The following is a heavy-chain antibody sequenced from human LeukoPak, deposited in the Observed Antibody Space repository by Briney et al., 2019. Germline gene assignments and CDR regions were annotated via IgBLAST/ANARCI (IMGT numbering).Heavy chain of an antibody. V-gene: IGHV4-38-2*02. CDR2: IYNSGST. CDR3: ARAYSSSWYFNWFDP. CDR1: GYSISSGYF. Sequence: PSETLSLTCTVSGYSISSGYFWGWIRQPPGKGLEWIGTIYNSGSTYYNASLESRVTISVDTSKDQFSLKLSSVTAADTAVYYCARAYSSSWYFNWFDPWGQGTLVTVSS. D-gene: IGHD6-13*01. J-gene: IGHJ5*02.